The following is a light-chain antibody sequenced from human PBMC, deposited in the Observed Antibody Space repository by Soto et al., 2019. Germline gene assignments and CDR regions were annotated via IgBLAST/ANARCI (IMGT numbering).Light chain of an antibody. V-gene: IGKV3-11*01. CDR2: DAS. CDR1: QNVCKY. Sequence: EIVLTQSPATLSLSPGERASLSCRAGQNVCKYLAWYQLKPGQVPRLLIYDASNRATGIPARFSGSGSGTDFTLTISSLEPEDFAFYYCQQRDRWPTFGGGTKVEIK. CDR3: QQRDRWPT. J-gene: IGKJ4*01.